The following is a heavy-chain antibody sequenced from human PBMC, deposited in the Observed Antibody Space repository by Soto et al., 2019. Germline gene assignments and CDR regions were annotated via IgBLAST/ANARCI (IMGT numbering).Heavy chain of an antibody. Sequence: PGGSLRLSCTTSGFTFGDYTMSWFRQAPGKGLEWVGFIGSRASGGTTEYAASVKGRFSISRDDSKSIAYLQMNSLKTEDTAVYYCTRNIPTITGTIGGGMDVCGQGTTVTVSS. D-gene: IGHD1-20*01. CDR3: TRNIPTITGTIGGGMDV. CDR2: IGSRASGGTT. J-gene: IGHJ6*02. CDR1: GFTFGDYT. V-gene: IGHV3-49*03.